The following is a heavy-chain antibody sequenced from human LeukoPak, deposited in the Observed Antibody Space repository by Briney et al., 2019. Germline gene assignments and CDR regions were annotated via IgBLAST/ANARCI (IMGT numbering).Heavy chain of an antibody. CDR2: IYSGGST. CDR3: ARVQLEGGGYFDY. CDR1: GFTASSNY. Sequence: GGSLRLSCAASGFTASSNYMSWVRQAPGKGLEWVSVIYSGGSTYYADSVKGRFTISRDNSKNTLYLQMNSLRAEDTAVYYCARVQLEGGGYFDYWGQGTLVTVSS. J-gene: IGHJ4*02. V-gene: IGHV3-53*01. D-gene: IGHD1-1*01.